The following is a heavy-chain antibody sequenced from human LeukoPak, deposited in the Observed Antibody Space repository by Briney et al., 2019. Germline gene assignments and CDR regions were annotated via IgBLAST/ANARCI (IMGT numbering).Heavy chain of an antibody. V-gene: IGHV4-59*01. D-gene: IGHD4-17*01. CDR3: ARDFADYGDYVGAFDI. CDR1: GGSISSYY. CDR2: IYYSGST. Sequence: SETLSLTCTVSGGSISSYYWTWIRQPPGKGLEWIGYIYYSGSTNYNPSLKSRVTISVDTSKNHFSLKLSSVTAADTAVYYCARDFADYGDYVGAFDIWGQGTVVTVSS. J-gene: IGHJ3*02.